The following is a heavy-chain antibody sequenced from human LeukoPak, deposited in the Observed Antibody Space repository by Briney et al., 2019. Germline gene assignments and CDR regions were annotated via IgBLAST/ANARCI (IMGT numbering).Heavy chain of an antibody. Sequence: GASVKVSCKASGYTFTGYYMHWVRQAPGQGLEWMGWINPNSGGTNYAQKFQGRVTMTRDTSISTAYMELSRLRSDDTAVYYCARDTPILRYYDYVWGSSFWGNNHYYYMDVWGKGTTVTVSS. CDR1: GYTFTGYY. D-gene: IGHD3-16*01. V-gene: IGHV1-2*02. J-gene: IGHJ6*03. CDR3: ARDTPILRYYDYVWGSSFWGNNHYYYMDV. CDR2: INPNSGGT.